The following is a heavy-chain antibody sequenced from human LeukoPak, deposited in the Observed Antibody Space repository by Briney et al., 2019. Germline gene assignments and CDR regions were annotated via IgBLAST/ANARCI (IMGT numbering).Heavy chain of an antibody. V-gene: IGHV3-23*01. Sequence: TGGSLRLSCAASGFTFSSYAMSWVRQAPGKGLEWVSAISGSGDTTYYADSVKGRFTLSRDNSKNTLYLQMHSLRAEDTAVYYCAKSVVPGGAYYFDYWGQGTLVTVSS. J-gene: IGHJ4*02. CDR1: GFTFSSYA. CDR3: AKSVVPGGAYYFDY. CDR2: ISGSGDTT. D-gene: IGHD5/OR15-5a*01.